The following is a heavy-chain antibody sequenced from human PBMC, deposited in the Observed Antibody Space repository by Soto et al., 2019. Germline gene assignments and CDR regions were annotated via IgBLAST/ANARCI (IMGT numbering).Heavy chain of an antibody. J-gene: IGHJ6*02. Sequence: QVQLVQSGAEVKKPGSSVKVYCKASGGTFSSYAISWVRQAPGQGLEWMGGIIPIFGTANYAQKFQGRVTITADESTSTAYMELSSLRSEDTAVYYCATLDYGDFHDYYYGMDVWGQGTTVTVSS. D-gene: IGHD4-17*01. V-gene: IGHV1-69*01. CDR1: GGTFSSYA. CDR2: IIPIFGTA. CDR3: ATLDYGDFHDYYYGMDV.